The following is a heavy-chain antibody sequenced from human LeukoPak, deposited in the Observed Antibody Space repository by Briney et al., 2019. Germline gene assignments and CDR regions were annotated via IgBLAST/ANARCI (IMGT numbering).Heavy chain of an antibody. CDR3: AKGAAYYYDSSGYLGAFDI. Sequence: GGSLRLSCAASGFTFSSYAMSWVRQAPGKGLEWVSAISGSGGSTYYADSVKGRFTISSDNSKNTLYLQMNSLRAEDTAVYYCAKGAAYYYDSSGYLGAFDIWGQGTMVTVSS. J-gene: IGHJ3*02. V-gene: IGHV3-23*01. CDR1: GFTFSSYA. D-gene: IGHD3-22*01. CDR2: ISGSGGST.